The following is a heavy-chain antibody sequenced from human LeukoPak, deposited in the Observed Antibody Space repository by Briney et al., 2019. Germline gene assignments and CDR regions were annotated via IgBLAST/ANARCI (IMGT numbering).Heavy chain of an antibody. CDR1: GGSISSYY. V-gene: IGHV4-59*01. D-gene: IGHD2-8*01. Sequence: SETLSLTCTVSGGSISSYYWSWIRQPPGKGQEWIGYIYYSGSTNYSPSLQSRVTISVDTSRNQFSLRLSSVTAADTAMYYCARSGTKTNGFDYWGQGTLVTVSS. J-gene: IGHJ4*02. CDR2: IYYSGST. CDR3: ARSGTKTNGFDY.